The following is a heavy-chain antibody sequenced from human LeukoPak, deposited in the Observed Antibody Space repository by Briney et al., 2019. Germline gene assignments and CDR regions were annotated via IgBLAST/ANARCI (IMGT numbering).Heavy chain of an antibody. CDR3: ALLYDYVWGSYLDY. Sequence: SETLSLPCTVSGGSISSYYWSWIRQPAGKALVWIGRIYTSGSTNYNPSLKSRVTMSVDTSKNQFSLKLSSVTAADTAVYYCALLYDYVWGSYLDYWGQGTLVTVSS. CDR2: IYTSGST. J-gene: IGHJ4*02. CDR1: GGSISSYY. V-gene: IGHV4-4*07. D-gene: IGHD3-16*02.